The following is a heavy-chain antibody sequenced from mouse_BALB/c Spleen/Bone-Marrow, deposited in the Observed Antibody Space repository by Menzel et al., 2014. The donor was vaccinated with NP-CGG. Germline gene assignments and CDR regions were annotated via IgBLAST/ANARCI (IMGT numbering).Heavy chain of an antibody. V-gene: IGHV4-1*02. CDR1: GFDFSRRW. CDR3: APLDLCGYFAA. CDR2: FNADSRSI. D-gene: IGHD2-4*01. Sequence: DVKLVESGGGLVQPGGPLKLSCVASGFDFSRRWMSWVRQAPGKGLEWIGVFNADSRSINYLPSLKDKLIIPSVNANHALFRQKGKVRPADTALYWSAPLDLCGYFAAWGAGTTVTDSS. J-gene: IGHJ1*01.